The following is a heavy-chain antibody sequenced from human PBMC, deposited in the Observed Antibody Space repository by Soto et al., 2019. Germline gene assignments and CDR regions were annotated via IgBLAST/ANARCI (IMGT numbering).Heavy chain of an antibody. CDR1: GYTFTAYD. Sequence: ASVKVSVKASGYTFTAYDSNCVRQATVQGLEWIGWISPYSGNTGFAQKFQGRITMTTNTTISTDYMELNSLRSDDSAEYYCERGSYSRTWDFDLWGQGTLVTVSS. CDR3: ERGSYSRTWDFDL. V-gene: IGHV1-8*01. J-gene: IGHJ4*02. CDR2: ISPYSGNT. D-gene: IGHD5-18*01.